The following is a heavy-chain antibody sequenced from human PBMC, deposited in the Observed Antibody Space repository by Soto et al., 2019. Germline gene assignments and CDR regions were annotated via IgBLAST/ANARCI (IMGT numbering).Heavy chain of an antibody. V-gene: IGHV5-51*01. CDR2: IYPGDSET. CDR1: GYIFANYW. J-gene: IGHJ6*02. Sequence: GESLKISCKASGYIFANYWVAWVRQMPARGLEWMGIIYPGDSETRYSPSFQGQVTISADKSINTVYLQWTSLKASDTATYYCARHPNGMDVWGQGTKVTVSS. CDR3: ARHPNGMDV.